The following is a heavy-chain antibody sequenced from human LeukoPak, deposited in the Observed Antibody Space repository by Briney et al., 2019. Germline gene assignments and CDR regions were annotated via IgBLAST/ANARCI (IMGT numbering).Heavy chain of an antibody. CDR2: INTSGDST. CDR3: ATDLPTGYGSSDY. Sequence: SVKVSCKASGNTLTNDYMHWVRQAPGQGLEWMGLINTSGDSTTYGQKYQGRITMTRDTSTSTVYMHLSSLTSEDTAVYYCATDLPTGYGSSDYWVQGTLVTVSS. J-gene: IGHJ4*02. D-gene: IGHD3-10*01. CDR1: GNTLTNDY. V-gene: IGHV1-46*01.